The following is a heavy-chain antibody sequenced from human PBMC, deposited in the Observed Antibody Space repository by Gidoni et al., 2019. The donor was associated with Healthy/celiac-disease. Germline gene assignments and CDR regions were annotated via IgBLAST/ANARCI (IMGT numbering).Heavy chain of an antibody. CDR1: GFTFSSYE. CDR2: ISSSGSTI. Sequence: EVQLVESGGGLVQPGGSLRLSCAASGFTFSSYEMNWVRQAPGKGLEWVSYISSSGSTIYYADSVKGRFTISRDNAKNSLYLQMNSLRAEDTAVYYCARAKHTIFGVVIILGAVAFDIWGQGTMVTVSS. CDR3: ARAKHTIFGVVIILGAVAFDI. J-gene: IGHJ3*02. V-gene: IGHV3-48*03. D-gene: IGHD3-3*01.